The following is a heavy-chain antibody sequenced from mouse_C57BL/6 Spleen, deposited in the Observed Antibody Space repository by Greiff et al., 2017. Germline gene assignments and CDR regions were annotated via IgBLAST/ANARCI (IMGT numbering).Heavy chain of an antibody. V-gene: IGHV5-17*01. D-gene: IGHD1-1*01. J-gene: IGHJ2*01. CDR1: GFTFSDYG. CDR2: ISSGSSTI. Sequence: EVHLVESGGGLVKPGGSLKLSCAASGFTFSDYGMHWVRQAPEKGLEWVAYISSGSSTIYYADTVKGRFTISRDNAKNTLFLQMTSLRSEDTAMYYCARDYYGSSYTGFLDYWGQGTTLTVSS. CDR3: ARDYYGSSYTGFLDY.